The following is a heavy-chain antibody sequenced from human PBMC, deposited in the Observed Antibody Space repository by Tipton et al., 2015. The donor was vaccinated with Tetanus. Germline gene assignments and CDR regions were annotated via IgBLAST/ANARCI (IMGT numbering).Heavy chain of an antibody. Sequence: LRLSCTVSGGSVSSGSYYWSWIRQPPGKGLEWIGYIYYSGSTNYNPSLKSRVTISVDTSKNQFSLKLSSVTAADTAVYYCARVVYYDSSPIDAFDIWGQGTMVTVSS. J-gene: IGHJ3*02. V-gene: IGHV4-61*01. CDR1: GGSVSSGSYY. CDR2: IYYSGST. CDR3: ARVVYYDSSPIDAFDI. D-gene: IGHD3-22*01.